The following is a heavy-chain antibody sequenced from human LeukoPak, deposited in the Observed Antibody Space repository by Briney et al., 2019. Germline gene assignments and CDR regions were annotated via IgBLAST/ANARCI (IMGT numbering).Heavy chain of an antibody. V-gene: IGHV1-18*03. CDR2: INVYNGNT. J-gene: IGHJ4*02. D-gene: IGHD2-2*01. Sequence: ASVKVSCKASGYAFTNYAISWVRQAPGQGLELMGWINVYNGNTNYAQKLQGRVTMTADTSTTTAYMELRSLRSDDMAVYYCARGYCSSATCRHFDYWGQGALVTVSS. CDR1: GYAFTNYA. CDR3: ARGYCSSATCRHFDY.